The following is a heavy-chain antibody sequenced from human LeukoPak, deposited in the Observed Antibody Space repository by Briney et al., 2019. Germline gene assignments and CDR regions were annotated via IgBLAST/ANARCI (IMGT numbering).Heavy chain of an antibody. V-gene: IGHV1-69*06. J-gene: IGHJ3*02. D-gene: IGHD1-26*01. Sequence: ASVKVSCKASGGTFSSYAISWVRQAPGQGLEWMGGIIPIFGTANYAQKFQGRVTMTEDTSTDTAYMELSSLRSEDTAVYYYATESYSGSYLYAFDIWGQGTMVTVSS. CDR3: ATESYSGSYLYAFDI. CDR1: GGTFSSYA. CDR2: IIPIFGTA.